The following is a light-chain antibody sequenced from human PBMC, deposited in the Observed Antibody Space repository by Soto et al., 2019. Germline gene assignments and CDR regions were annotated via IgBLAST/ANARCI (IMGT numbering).Light chain of an antibody. CDR1: QSIDSW. J-gene: IGKJ2*01. Sequence: DIQMTQSPSTLSASVGDRVTITCRASQSIDSWLAWVQQKPGKAPKLLIYKASNLESEVPSRFSGSGSGTEFTLTISSLQPDDFATYYCHQYNGYSYTFGQGTKLEIK. CDR3: HQYNGYSYT. V-gene: IGKV1-5*03. CDR2: KAS.